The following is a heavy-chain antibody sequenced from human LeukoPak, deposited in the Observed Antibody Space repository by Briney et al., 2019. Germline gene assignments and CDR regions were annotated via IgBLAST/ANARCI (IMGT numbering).Heavy chain of an antibody. J-gene: IGHJ5*02. D-gene: IGHD3-3*01. V-gene: IGHV4-59*12. CDR1: GGSISSYY. Sequence: PSETLSLTCTVSGGSISSYYWSWIRQPPGKGLEWIGYIYYSGSTNYNPSLKSRVTISVDTSKNQFSLKLSSVTAADTAVYYCARTRHRLTYYDFWSGAGGFDPWGQGTLVTVSS. CDR3: ARTRHRLTYYDFWSGAGGFDP. CDR2: IYYSGST.